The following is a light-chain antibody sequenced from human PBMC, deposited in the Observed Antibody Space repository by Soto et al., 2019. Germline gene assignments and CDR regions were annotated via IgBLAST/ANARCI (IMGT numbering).Light chain of an antibody. CDR1: SSDVGGYNY. J-gene: IGLJ1*01. CDR3: SSYTSSRDV. V-gene: IGLV2-14*01. CDR2: EVS. Sequence: QSALTQPASVSGSPGQSITISCTGTSSDVGGYNYVSWYQQHPGKAPKLMIYEVSNRPSGVSNRFSGSKPGNTASLTISGLQAEDEADYYCSSYTSSRDVFGTGTKVTV.